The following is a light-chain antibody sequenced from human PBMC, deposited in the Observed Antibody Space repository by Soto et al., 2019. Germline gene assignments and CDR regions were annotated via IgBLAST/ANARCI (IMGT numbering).Light chain of an antibody. CDR2: GAS. Sequence: EIVMTQSPATLSVSPGERATLSCRASQSVSSNLDWYQQKPGQAPRLLISGASTRAAGIPARFSGSGSGTDFTLTISSLQSEDSAVYYCQQYNDWPLTFGQGSKVEIK. CDR3: QQYNDWPLT. V-gene: IGKV3-15*01. J-gene: IGKJ1*01. CDR1: QSVSSN.